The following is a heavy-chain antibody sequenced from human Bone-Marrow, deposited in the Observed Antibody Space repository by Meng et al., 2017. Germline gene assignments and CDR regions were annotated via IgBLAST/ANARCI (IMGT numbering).Heavy chain of an antibody. Sequence: SVKVSCKASGGTFSSYTISWVRQAPGQGLEWRGRIIPILGIANYAQKFQGRVTITADKSTSTAYMELSSLRSEDTAVYYWARDSKAPRGWDYYYYYGMDVWGQGTTVTVSS. D-gene: IGHD4-11*01. V-gene: IGHV1-69*04. J-gene: IGHJ6*02. CDR2: IIPILGIA. CDR3: ARDSKAPRGWDYYYYYGMDV. CDR1: GGTFSSYT.